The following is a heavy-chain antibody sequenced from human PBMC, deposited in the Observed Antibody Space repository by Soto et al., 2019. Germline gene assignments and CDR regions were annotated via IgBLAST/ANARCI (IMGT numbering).Heavy chain of an antibody. Sequence: GGSLRLSCAASGFTFDDYTMHWVRQAPGKGLEWVSLISWDGGSTYYADSVKGRFTISRDNSKNSLYLQMNSLRTEDTALYYCAIISSQSRPFDYWGQGTLVTVSS. CDR1: GFTFDDYT. CDR2: ISWDGGST. V-gene: IGHV3-43*01. J-gene: IGHJ4*02. CDR3: AIISSQSRPFDY. D-gene: IGHD2-2*01.